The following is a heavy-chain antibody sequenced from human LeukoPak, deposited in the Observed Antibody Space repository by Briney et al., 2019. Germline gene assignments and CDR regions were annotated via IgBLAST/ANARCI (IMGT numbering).Heavy chain of an antibody. CDR2: IIPIFGTA. V-gene: IGHV1-69*01. CDR1: GGTFSSYA. J-gene: IGHJ6*02. D-gene: IGHD3-22*01. Sequence: SVKVSCKASGGTFSSYASSWVRQAPGQGLEWMGGIIPIFGTANYAQKFQGRVTITADESTSTAYMELSSLRSEDTAVYYCARPFLYYYDSSGYYGQTGMDVWGQGTTVTVSS. CDR3: ARPFLYYYDSSGYYGQTGMDV.